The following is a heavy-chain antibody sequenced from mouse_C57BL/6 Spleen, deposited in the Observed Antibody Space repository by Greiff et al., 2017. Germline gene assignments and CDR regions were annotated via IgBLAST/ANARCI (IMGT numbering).Heavy chain of an antibody. J-gene: IGHJ3*01. V-gene: IGHV1-18*01. CDR2: INPNNGGT. D-gene: IGHD1-1*01. Sequence: VQLQQSGPELVKPGASVKIPCKASGYTFTDYNMDWVKQSHGKSLEWIGDINPNNGGTIYNQKFKGKATLTVDKSSSTAYMELRSLTSEDTAVYYCARRVLRKGFAYWGQGTLVTVSA. CDR1: GYTFTDYN. CDR3: ARRVLRKGFAY.